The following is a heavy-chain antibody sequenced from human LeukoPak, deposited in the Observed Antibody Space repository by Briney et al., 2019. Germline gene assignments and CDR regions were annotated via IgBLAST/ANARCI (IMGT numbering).Heavy chain of an antibody. J-gene: IGHJ4*02. D-gene: IGHD3-22*01. Sequence: SETLSLTCTVSGGSISSYYWSWIRQPPGKGLEWIGYIYYSGSTYYNPSLKSRVTISVDTSKNQFSLKLSSVTAADTAVYYCARDSRLYDSSGYYYGPYYFDYWGQGTLVTVSS. CDR2: IYYSGST. CDR1: GGSISSYY. CDR3: ARDSRLYDSSGYYYGPYYFDY. V-gene: IGHV4-59*12.